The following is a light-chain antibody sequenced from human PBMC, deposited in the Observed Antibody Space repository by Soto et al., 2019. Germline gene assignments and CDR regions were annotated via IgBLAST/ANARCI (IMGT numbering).Light chain of an antibody. CDR2: NVS. J-gene: IGLJ2*01. Sequence: QSALTQPASVSGSPGQSITISCTGTSSDIGGYNYVSWYQQHAGKAPKLLIYNVSNRPSGVSERFSGSKSGNTASLTISGLQAEDEADYHCSSYTISSPLGIFGGGTKLTVL. V-gene: IGLV2-14*01. CDR3: SSYTISSPLGI. CDR1: SSDIGGYNY.